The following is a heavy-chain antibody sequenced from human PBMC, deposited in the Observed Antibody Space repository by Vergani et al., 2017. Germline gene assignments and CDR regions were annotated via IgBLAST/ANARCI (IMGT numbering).Heavy chain of an antibody. D-gene: IGHD3-3*01. V-gene: IGHV5-51*01. CDR3: ARHKPRAYYDFWSGYTNYMDV. CDR2: IYPGDSAT. Sequence: EVQLVQSGAEVKKPGESLKISCKGSGYSFTSYWIGWVRQMPGKGLGWMGIIYPGDSATRYSPSFQGQVTISAAKSISTAYLQWSSRKASDAPMSYCARHKPRAYYDFWSGYTNYMDVWGKGTTVTVSS. CDR1: GYSFTSYW. J-gene: IGHJ6*03.